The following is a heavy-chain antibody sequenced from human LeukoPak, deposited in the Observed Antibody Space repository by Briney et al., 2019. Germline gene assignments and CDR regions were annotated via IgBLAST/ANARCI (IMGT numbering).Heavy chain of an antibody. CDR1: GFTFSRYW. CDR3: ASYRSNAY. J-gene: IGHJ4*02. D-gene: IGHD1-1*01. Sequence: GGSLRLSCAASGFTFSRYWMHWVRQAPGKGLVWVSHINNDGSSTNYADSVKGRFTISRDNAKNTLYLQMNSLRAEDTAVYYCASYRSNAYWGQGTLVTVSS. V-gene: IGHV3-74*01. CDR2: INNDGSST.